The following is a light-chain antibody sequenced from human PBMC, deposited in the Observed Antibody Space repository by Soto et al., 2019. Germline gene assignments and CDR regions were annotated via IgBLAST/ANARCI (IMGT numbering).Light chain of an antibody. CDR3: QQHNNRPIT. CDR1: QSTGSF. J-gene: IGKJ5*01. Sequence: EMQITQSPSTLSASLGERVTISCRASQSTGSFLAWYQQKPVKAPKLLIYYISSLESGIPSRFSGSGSGTEFTLTISSLQPEDFAAYYCQQHNNRPITFGQGTRMEIK. CDR2: YIS. V-gene: IGKV1-5*01.